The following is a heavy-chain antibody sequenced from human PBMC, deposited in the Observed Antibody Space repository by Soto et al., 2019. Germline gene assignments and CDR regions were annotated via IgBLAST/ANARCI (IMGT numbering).Heavy chain of an antibody. D-gene: IGHD6-19*01. CDR1: GFTFSSYS. V-gene: IGHV3-21*01. CDR3: ARDGAVARAFDI. CDR2: ISSSSSYI. Sequence: EVQLVESGGGLVKPGGSLRLSCAASGFTFSSYSMNWVRQAPGKGLEWVSSISSSSSYIYYADSVKGRFTISRDNAKNSLYLQMNSLRAEDTAVYYCARDGAVARAFDIWGQGTMVTVSS. J-gene: IGHJ3*02.